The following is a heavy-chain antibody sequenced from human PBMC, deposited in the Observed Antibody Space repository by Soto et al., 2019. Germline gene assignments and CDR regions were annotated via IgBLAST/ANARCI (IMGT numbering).Heavy chain of an antibody. CDR1: GGSISSSSYY. D-gene: IGHD3-10*01. V-gene: IGHV4-39*07. J-gene: IGHJ4*02. CDR2: IYYSGST. Sequence: SETLSLTCTVSGGSISSSSYYWGWIRQPPGKGLEWIGSIYYSGSTYYNPSLKSRVTISVDTSKNQFSLKLSSVTAADTAVYYCARGTFTMVIDYWGQGTLVTVSS. CDR3: ARGTFTMVIDY.